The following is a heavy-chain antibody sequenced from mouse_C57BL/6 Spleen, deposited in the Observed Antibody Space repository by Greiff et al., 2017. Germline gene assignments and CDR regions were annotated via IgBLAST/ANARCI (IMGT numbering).Heavy chain of an antibody. V-gene: IGHV3-6*01. J-gene: IGHJ4*01. CDR1: GYSITSGYY. D-gene: IGHD4-1*01. CDR3: ARVGLDYAMDC. Sequence: EVQVVESGPGLVKPSQSLSLTCSVTGYSITSGYYWNWIRQFPGNKLEWMGYISYDGSNNYNPSLKNRISITRDTSKNQFFLKLNSVTTEDTATYYCARVGLDYAMDCWGQGTSVTVSS. CDR2: ISYDGSN.